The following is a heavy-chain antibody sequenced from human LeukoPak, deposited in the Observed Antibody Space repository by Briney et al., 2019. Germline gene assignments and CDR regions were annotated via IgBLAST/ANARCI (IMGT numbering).Heavy chain of an antibody. Sequence: GGSLRLSCAASGFTFSSYAMSWVRQAPGKGLEWVSAISGSGGSTYYADSVKGRFTISRDNSKNTLYLQMNSLRAEDTAVYYCAKDGDDWSYDFSYYFDYWGQGTLVTVSS. CDR3: AKDGDDWSYDFSYYFDY. D-gene: IGHD5-12*01. CDR2: ISGSGGST. CDR1: GFTFSSYA. V-gene: IGHV3-23*01. J-gene: IGHJ4*02.